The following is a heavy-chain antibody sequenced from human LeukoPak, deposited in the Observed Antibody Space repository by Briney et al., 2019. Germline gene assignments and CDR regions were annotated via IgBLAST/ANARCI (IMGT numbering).Heavy chain of an antibody. V-gene: IGHV1-24*01. Sequence: ASVKVSCKVSGYTLTELSMHWVRQAPGKGLEWMGRFDPEDGETIYAQKFQDRVTMTEDTSTDTAYMELRSLRSEDTAVYYCATGELDGGYWGQGNLVTVSS. CDR3: ATGELDGGY. CDR1: GYTLTELS. J-gene: IGHJ4*02. D-gene: IGHD1-26*01. CDR2: FDPEDGET.